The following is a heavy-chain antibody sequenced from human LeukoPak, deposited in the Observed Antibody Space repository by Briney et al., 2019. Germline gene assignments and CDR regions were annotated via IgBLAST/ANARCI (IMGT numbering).Heavy chain of an antibody. CDR2: INPISGGT. V-gene: IGHV1-2*02. Sequence: VASVKVSCTASGYTFNDYYIHWVRRAPGQRFEWMGWINPISGGTNYAQKFQGRVTITRNTSINTASMELTRLTSDDTALYYCTRERPDYDFWSGYKSDAFDIWGQGTMVTVSS. D-gene: IGHD3-3*01. J-gene: IGHJ3*02. CDR1: GYTFNDYY. CDR3: TRERPDYDFWSGYKSDAFDI.